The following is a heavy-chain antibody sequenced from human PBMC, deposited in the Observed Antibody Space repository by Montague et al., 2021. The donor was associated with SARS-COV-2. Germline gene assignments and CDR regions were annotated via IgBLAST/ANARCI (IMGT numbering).Heavy chain of an antibody. CDR1: QFTFSKYA. Sequence: SLRLSCAASQFTFSKYAMSWVRQAPGKALEWVSGINDNGGYSYYIDSVKGRFIITGDNSKNTLYLQMNSLTVDDTAVYYCAKEWSTVVVPLFDDWGQGTLVTVSS. J-gene: IGHJ4*02. CDR3: AKEWSTVVVPLFDD. CDR2: INDNGGYS. D-gene: IGHD3-10*01. V-gene: IGHV3-23*01.